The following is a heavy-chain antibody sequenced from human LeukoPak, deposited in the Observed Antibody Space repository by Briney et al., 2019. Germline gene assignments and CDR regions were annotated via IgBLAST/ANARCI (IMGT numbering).Heavy chain of an antibody. D-gene: IGHD2-15*01. CDR2: IYTSGST. V-gene: IGHV4-61*02. Sequence: SQTLSLTCTVSGGSISSGSYYWSWIRQPAGKGLEWIGRIYTSGSTNYNPSLKSRVTISVDTSKNQFSLKLSSVTAADTAVYYCAGIKYLGYCSGGSCYSDAFDIWGQGTMVTVSS. CDR3: AGIKYLGYCSGGSCYSDAFDI. J-gene: IGHJ3*02. CDR1: GGSISSGSYY.